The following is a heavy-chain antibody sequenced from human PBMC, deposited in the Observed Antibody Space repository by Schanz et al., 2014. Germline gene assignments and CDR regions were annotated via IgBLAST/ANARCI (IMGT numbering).Heavy chain of an antibody. Sequence: DVHLLESGGGLVQPGGSLRLSCAASEFTFSTDAMSWVRQAPGKGLEWLSVISASGEDTYYADSVKGRFTISRDNSKNTLYLQMNSLRAEDTAVYYCAKGRFGELSAFDIWGQGTMVNVSS. CDR3: AKGRFGELSAFDI. J-gene: IGHJ3*02. D-gene: IGHD3-10*01. V-gene: IGHV3-23*01. CDR2: ISASGEDT. CDR1: EFTFSTDA.